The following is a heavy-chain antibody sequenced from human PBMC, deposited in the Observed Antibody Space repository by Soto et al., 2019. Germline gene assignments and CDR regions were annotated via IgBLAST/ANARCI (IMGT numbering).Heavy chain of an antibody. CDR1: GDSISNNYW. J-gene: IGHJ4*02. CDR2: IFHSGST. V-gene: IGHV4-4*02. Sequence: NPSETLSLTCDVSGDSISNNYWWTWVRQFPGEGLQWIGEIFHSGSTNYNPPLKNRVNISVDTSNNRFSLMLSSVTAADTAVYYCARGDFWSGSDYWGQGIQVTVSS. D-gene: IGHD3-3*01. CDR3: ARGDFWSGSDY.